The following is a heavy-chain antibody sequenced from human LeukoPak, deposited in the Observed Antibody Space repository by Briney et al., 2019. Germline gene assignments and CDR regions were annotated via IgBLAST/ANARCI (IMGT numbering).Heavy chain of an antibody. J-gene: IGHJ6*02. CDR3: ARGHYHMPV. Sequence: GGSLRLSCTASGFTFSDYYMSWVRQAPGKGLVWLSYITPTGSYTDYVDSVKGRFTISRDNAENSLYLQMNSLRAEDTAFYYCARGHYHMPVWGQGTTVTVSS. V-gene: IGHV3-11*05. CDR2: ITPTGSYT. D-gene: IGHD3-9*01. CDR1: GFTFSDYY.